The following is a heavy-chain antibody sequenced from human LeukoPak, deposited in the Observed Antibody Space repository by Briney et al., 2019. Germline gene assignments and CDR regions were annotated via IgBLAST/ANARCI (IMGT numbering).Heavy chain of an antibody. CDR2: IIPIFGTA. V-gene: IGHV1-69*13. CDR3: ADLGYYYDSSGYNAKNYFDY. CDR1: GGTFSSYA. D-gene: IGHD3-22*01. Sequence: GASVTVSCKASGGTFSSYAISWVRQAPGQGLEWMGGIIPIFGTANYAQRFQGRVTITADESTSTAYMELSSLRSEDTAVYYCADLGYYYDSSGYNAKNYFDYWGQGTLVTVSS. J-gene: IGHJ4*02.